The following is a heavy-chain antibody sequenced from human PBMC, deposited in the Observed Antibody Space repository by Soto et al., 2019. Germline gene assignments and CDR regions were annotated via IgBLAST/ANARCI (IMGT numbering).Heavy chain of an antibody. J-gene: IGHJ5*02. CDR1: GFSFRTFG. CDR2: ISNDGNDR. V-gene: IGHV3-30*03. D-gene: IGHD6-19*01. CDR3: ATYVYSTGWYLPFDP. Sequence: QVQLVESGGGVVQPGRSLRLSCAASGFSFRTFGMHWVRQAPGKGLEWVAVISNDGNDRYYADSVEGRFTISRDNSQNSLSLHMSSLRAEDTAVYYCATYVYSTGWYLPFDPWGQGTLVIVSS.